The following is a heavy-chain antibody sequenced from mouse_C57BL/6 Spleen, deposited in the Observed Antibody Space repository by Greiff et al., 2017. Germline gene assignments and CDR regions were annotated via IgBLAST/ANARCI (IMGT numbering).Heavy chain of an antibody. V-gene: IGHV1-50*01. CDR1: GYTFTSYW. J-gene: IGHJ2*01. Sequence: QVQLQQPGAELVKPGASVKLSCKASGYTFTSYWMQWVKQRPGQGLEWIGEIDPSDSYTNYNQKFKGKATLTVDTSSSTAYMQLSSLTSEDSAVYYCARCGTTVVDYWGQGTTLTVSS. CDR3: ARCGTTVVDY. CDR2: IDPSDSYT. D-gene: IGHD1-1*01.